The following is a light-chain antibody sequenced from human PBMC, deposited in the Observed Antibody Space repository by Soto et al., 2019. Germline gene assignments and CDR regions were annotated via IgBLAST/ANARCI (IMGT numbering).Light chain of an antibody. V-gene: IGKV1-8*01. Sequence: AIRMTQSPSSLSASTGDEVTITCRASQDIGSYLAWYQQKPGRAPILLIYSVSNLQSGVPSRFSGSVSGTHFTLTISSLQSEDLATYYCQQYHSYPARTFGGGTKVESK. CDR2: SVS. CDR1: QDIGSY. J-gene: IGKJ4*01. CDR3: QQYHSYPART.